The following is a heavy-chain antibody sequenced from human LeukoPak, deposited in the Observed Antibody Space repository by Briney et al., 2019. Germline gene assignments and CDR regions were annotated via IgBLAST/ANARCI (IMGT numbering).Heavy chain of an antibody. J-gene: IGHJ4*02. D-gene: IGHD1-26*01. V-gene: IGHV1-2*02. CDR3: AREGGSIVGATHDY. CDR1: GYTFTGYY. Sequence: GASVKVSCKASGYTFTGYYMHWVRQAPGQGLEWMGWINPNSGGTNYAQKFQGRVTMTRDTSIRTAYMELSRLRYDDTAVYYCAREGGSIVGATHDYWGQGTLVTVSS. CDR2: INPNSGGT.